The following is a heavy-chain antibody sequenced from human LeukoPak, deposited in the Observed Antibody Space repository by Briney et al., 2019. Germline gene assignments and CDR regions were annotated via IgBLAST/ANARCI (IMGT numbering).Heavy chain of an antibody. CDR1: GYSFTSYW. CDR2: IYPGDSDT. Sequence: GASLKISCKGSGYSFTSYWIGWVRQMPGKGLEWMGIIYPGDSDTRYSPSFQSQVTISVDKSISTAYLQWSSLKASDTAMYYCARGHDYGDKGDAFDIWGQGTMVTVSS. CDR3: ARGHDYGDKGDAFDI. D-gene: IGHD4-17*01. J-gene: IGHJ3*02. V-gene: IGHV5-51*01.